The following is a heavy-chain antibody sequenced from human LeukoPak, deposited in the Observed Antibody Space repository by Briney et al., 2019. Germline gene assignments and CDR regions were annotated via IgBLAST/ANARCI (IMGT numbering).Heavy chain of an antibody. D-gene: IGHD2-2*02. V-gene: IGHV1-2*02. CDR2: INPNSGGT. CDR1: GYTFTGYY. J-gene: IGHJ6*03. CDR3: ARDLYESGPRYYYYYMDV. Sequence: GASVKVSCKASGYTFTGYYMHWVRQAPGQGLEWMGWINPNSGGTNYAQKLQGRVTMTRDTSISTAYMELSRLRSDDTAVYYCARDLYESGPRYYYYYMDVWGKGTTVTVSS.